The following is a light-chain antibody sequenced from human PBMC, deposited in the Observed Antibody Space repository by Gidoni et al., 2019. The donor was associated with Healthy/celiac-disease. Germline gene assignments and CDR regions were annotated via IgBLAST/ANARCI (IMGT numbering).Light chain of an antibody. CDR2: GAS. CDR3: QQYNNWYAIT. CDR1: QSVNSN. J-gene: IGKJ5*01. V-gene: IGKV3-15*01. Sequence: EIVMTQSPATLSVSPGERATLSCRASQSVNSNLAWYQQKPGQAPRLLIYGASTRATGIPARFSGSGSGTEFTLTISSLQSEDFAVYYCQQYNNWYAITFGQGTRLEIK.